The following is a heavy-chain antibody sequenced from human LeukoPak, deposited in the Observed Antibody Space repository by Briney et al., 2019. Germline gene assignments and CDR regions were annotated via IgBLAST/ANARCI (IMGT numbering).Heavy chain of an antibody. D-gene: IGHD3-3*01. J-gene: IGHJ4*02. CDR1: GFTFSNAW. CDR3: TTGLRFLEWLPTDY. CDR2: IKSKTDGGTT. V-gene: IGHV3-15*01. Sequence: GGSLRLSCAASGFTFSNAWMSWVRQAPAKGPEWVGRIKSKTDGGTTDYAAPVNGRLTISRDDSKNTLYLQMNSLKTEDTAVYYCTTGLRFLEWLPTDYWGQGTLVTVSS.